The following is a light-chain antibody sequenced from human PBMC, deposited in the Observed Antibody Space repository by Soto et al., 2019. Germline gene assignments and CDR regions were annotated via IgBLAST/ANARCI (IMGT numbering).Light chain of an antibody. J-gene: IGLJ1*01. CDR2: EVR. CDR3: CSYTRTSNHYF. Sequence: QSALTQPASVSGSPGQSITISCTGTSSDLGGYAYVSWYQQRPGKAPKLMIYEVRYRPSGVSNRFSGSKSGTTASLTISGLQAEDEADYYCCSYTRTSNHYFFGSGTKLTVL. CDR1: SSDLGGYAY. V-gene: IGLV2-14*01.